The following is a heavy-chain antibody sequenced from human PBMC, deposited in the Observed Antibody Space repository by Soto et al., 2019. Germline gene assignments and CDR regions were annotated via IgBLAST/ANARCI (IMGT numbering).Heavy chain of an antibody. CDR2: ISAYNGNT. CDR1: GYTFTSYG. V-gene: IGHV1-18*01. J-gene: IGHJ5*02. D-gene: IGHD4-17*01. CDR3: ARVAEMTTVTTGWFDT. Sequence: QVQLVQSGAEVKKPGASVKVSCKASGYTFTSYGISWVRQAPGQGLEWMGWISAYNGNTKYAPKLQGRVTMTTDTSTSTAYMELRSLRSDDTAVYYCARVAEMTTVTTGWFDTWGQGTLVTVSS.